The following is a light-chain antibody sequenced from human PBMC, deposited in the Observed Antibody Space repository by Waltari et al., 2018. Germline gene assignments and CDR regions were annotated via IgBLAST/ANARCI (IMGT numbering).Light chain of an antibody. Sequence: EVVLTQSPGTLSLSPGERATLSCRASQSVSSYLAWYQQRPGQAPRFLIYDASNRATGIPARFSGSGSGTDFTLTISSLEPEDFAVYYCQQRDSWPPTFGGGTKVEI. CDR2: DAS. V-gene: IGKV3-11*01. CDR3: QQRDSWPPT. CDR1: QSVSSY. J-gene: IGKJ4*01.